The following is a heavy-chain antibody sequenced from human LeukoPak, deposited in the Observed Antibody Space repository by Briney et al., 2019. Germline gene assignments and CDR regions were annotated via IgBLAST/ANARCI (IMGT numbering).Heavy chain of an antibody. CDR2: ISSSSSYI. J-gene: IGHJ6*02. CDR3: ARDVHYYDSSGYYDHYYYYYGMDV. D-gene: IGHD3-22*01. CDR1: GFTFSSYS. Sequence: GGSLRLSCAASGFTFSSYSMNWVRQAPGKGLEWVSSISSSSSYIYYADSVKGRFTISRDNAKNSLYLQMNSLRAEDTAVNYCARDVHYYDSSGYYDHYYYYYGMDVWGQGTTVTVSS. V-gene: IGHV3-21*01.